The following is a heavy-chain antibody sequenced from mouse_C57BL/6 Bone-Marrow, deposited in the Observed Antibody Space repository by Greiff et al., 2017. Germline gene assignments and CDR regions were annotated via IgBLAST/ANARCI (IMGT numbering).Heavy chain of an antibody. CDR1: GFTFSDYY. Sequence: EVKLVESGGGLVQPGGSLKLSCAASGFTFSDYYMYWVRQTPEKRLEWVAYISNGGGSTYYPDTVKGRFTISRDNAKNTLYLQMSRLKSEDTAMYYCARHGGYFEVWGTGTTVTVSS. CDR3: ARHGGYFEV. J-gene: IGHJ1*03. V-gene: IGHV5-12*01. CDR2: ISNGGGST.